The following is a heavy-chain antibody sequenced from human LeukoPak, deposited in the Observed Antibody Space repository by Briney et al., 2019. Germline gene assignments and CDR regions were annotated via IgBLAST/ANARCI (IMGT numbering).Heavy chain of an antibody. CDR1: GYTFTSYG. CDR3: AKTRYCSGGSCYSDDYYYYMDV. D-gene: IGHD2-15*01. J-gene: IGHJ6*03. V-gene: IGHV1-18*01. CDR2: ISAYNGNT. Sequence: ASVKVSCKASGYTFTSYGISWVRQAPGQGLEWMGWISAYNGNTNYAQKLQGRVTMTTDTSTSTAYMELSSLRSEDTAVYYCAKTRYCSGGSCYSDDYYYYMDVWGKGTTVTVSS.